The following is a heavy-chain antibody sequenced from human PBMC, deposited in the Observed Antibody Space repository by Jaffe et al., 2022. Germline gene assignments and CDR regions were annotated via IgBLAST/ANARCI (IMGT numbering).Heavy chain of an antibody. Sequence: QVQLQQWGAGLLKPSETLSLTCAVYGGSFSGYYWSWIRQPPGKGLEWIGEINHSGSTNYNPSLKSRVTISVDTSKNQFSLKLSSVTAADTAVYYCARGVWFGELLYRYYYYMDVWGKGTTVTVSS. V-gene: IGHV4-34*01. D-gene: IGHD3-10*01. CDR3: ARGVWFGELLYRYYYYMDV. J-gene: IGHJ6*03. CDR1: GGSFSGYY. CDR2: INHSGST.